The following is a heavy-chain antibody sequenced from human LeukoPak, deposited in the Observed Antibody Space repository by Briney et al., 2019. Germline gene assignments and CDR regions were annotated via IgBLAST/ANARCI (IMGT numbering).Heavy chain of an antibody. V-gene: IGHV1-8*01. J-gene: IGHJ4*02. D-gene: IGHD3-10*01. Sequence: ASVKVYCKASGYTFTSYDINWVRQATGQGLEWMGWMNPNSGNTGYAQKFQGRVTMTRNTSISTAYMELSSLRSEDTAVYYCARSGRLLLWFGELLSGAPYFDYWGQGTLVTVSS. CDR1: GYTFTSYD. CDR3: ARSGRLLLWFGELLSGAPYFDY. CDR2: MNPNSGNT.